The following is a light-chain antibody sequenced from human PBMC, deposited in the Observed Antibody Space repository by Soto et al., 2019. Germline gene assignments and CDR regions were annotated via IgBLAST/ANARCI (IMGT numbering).Light chain of an antibody. CDR3: QHYNSYSEA. CDR1: QTISSW. J-gene: IGKJ1*01. CDR2: KAS. V-gene: IGKV1-5*03. Sequence: DIQMTKYHSTLSGSVGDRVTITCRASQTISSWLAWYQQKPGKAPKLLIYKASTLKSGVPSRFSGSGSGTEFTLTISSLQPDDFATYYCQHYNSYSEAFGQRTKVDIK.